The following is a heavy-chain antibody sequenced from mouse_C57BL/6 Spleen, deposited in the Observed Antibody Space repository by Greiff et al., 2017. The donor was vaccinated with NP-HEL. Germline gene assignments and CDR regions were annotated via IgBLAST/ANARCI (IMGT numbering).Heavy chain of an antibody. CDR2: IDPSDSYT. CDR1: GYTFTSYW. CDR3: GRWGGSSYGWYFDV. Sequence: QVQLQQPGAELVMPGASVKLSCKASGYTFTSYWMHWVKQRPGQGLEWIGEIDPSDSYTNYNQKFKGKSTLTVDKSSSTAYMQLSSLTSEDSAVYYCGRWGGSSYGWYFDVWGTGTTVTVSS. J-gene: IGHJ1*03. V-gene: IGHV1-69*01. D-gene: IGHD1-1*01.